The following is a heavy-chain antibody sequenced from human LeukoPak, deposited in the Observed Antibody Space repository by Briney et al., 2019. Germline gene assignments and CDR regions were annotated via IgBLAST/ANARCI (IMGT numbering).Heavy chain of an antibody. Sequence: SETLSLTCTVSGGSISSSSFYWGWIRQPPGKGLEWIGTIYYSGSTYYNSSLKSRVTISVDTSKNQFSLKLSSVTAADTAVYYCARVLVVLGTGWFDPWGQGTLVTVSS. D-gene: IGHD2-8*02. J-gene: IGHJ5*02. V-gene: IGHV4-39*01. CDR2: IYYSGST. CDR1: GGSISSSSFY. CDR3: ARVLVVLGTGWFDP.